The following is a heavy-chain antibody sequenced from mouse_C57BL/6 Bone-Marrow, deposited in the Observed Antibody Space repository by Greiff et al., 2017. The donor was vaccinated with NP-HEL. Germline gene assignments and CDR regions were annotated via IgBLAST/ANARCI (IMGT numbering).Heavy chain of an antibody. CDR2: IYPRSGNT. V-gene: IGHV1-81*01. J-gene: IGHJ3*01. D-gene: IGHD2-5*01. Sequence: QVHVKQSGAELARPGASVKLSCKASGYTFTSYGISWVKQRTGQGLEWIGEIYPRSGNTYYNEKFKGKATLTADKSSSTAYMELRSLTSEDSAVYFCAAYYSNYKAYWGQGTLVTVSA. CDR1: GYTFTSYG. CDR3: AAYYSNYKAY.